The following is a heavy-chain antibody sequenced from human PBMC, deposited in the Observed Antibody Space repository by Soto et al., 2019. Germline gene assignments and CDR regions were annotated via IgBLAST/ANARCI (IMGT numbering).Heavy chain of an antibody. J-gene: IGHJ6*02. Sequence: GASVKVSCKASGGTFSSYTISWVRQAPGQGLEWMGGIIPIFGTANYAQKFQGRVTITADESTSTAYMELSSLRSEDTAVYYCARDLPQRRAFTVTKEYYGMDVWGQGTTVTVSS. CDR2: IIPIFGTA. V-gene: IGHV1-69*13. CDR1: GGTFSSYT. CDR3: ARDLPQRRAFTVTKEYYGMDV. D-gene: IGHD4-17*01.